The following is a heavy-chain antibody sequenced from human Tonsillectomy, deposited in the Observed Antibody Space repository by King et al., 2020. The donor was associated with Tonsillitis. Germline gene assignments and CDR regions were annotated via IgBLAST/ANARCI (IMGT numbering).Heavy chain of an antibody. Sequence: VQLQQWGAGLLKPSETLSLTCAVYGGSFSGYYWSWIRQPPGKGLEWIGEINHSGSTNYNPSLKSRVTISVDTSKNQFSPKLSSVTAADTAVYYCARSFDLHYDSSGYYPYWGQGNLVIVSS. CDR3: ARSFDLHYDSSGYYPY. CDR2: INHSGST. V-gene: IGHV4-34*01. CDR1: GGSFSGYY. D-gene: IGHD3-22*01. J-gene: IGHJ4*02.